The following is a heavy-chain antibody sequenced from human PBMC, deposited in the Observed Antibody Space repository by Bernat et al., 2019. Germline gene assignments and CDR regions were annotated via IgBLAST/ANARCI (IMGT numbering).Heavy chain of an antibody. V-gene: IGHV4-39*01. D-gene: IGHD2-2*01. CDR3: ARQGSFQVPAAIWELWFDYYGMDV. J-gene: IGHJ6*02. CDR2: IYYSGST. CDR1: GGSISSSSYY. Sequence: QLQLQESGPGLVKPSETLSLTCTVSGGSISSSSYYWGWIRQPPGKGLEWIGSIYYSGSTYYNPSLKSRVTISGDTSKNQFSLKLSSVTAADTAVYYCARQGSFQVPAAIWELWFDYYGMDVWGQGTTVTVSS.